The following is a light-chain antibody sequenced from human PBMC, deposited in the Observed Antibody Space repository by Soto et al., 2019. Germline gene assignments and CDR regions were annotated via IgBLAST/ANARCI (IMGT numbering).Light chain of an antibody. CDR1: QSISSW. CDR3: EQYNSYSRWT. Sequence: DIQMTQSPSTLSASVGDRVTITCRASQSISSWLAWYQQKPGKAPKLLIYKATILESGVPSRFSGSRSGTEFTLTSSSLQPDDFATYYCEQYNSYSRWTFGQGTKVESK. J-gene: IGKJ1*01. CDR2: KAT. V-gene: IGKV1-5*03.